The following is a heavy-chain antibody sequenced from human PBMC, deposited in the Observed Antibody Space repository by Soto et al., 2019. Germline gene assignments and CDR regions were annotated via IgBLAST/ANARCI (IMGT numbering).Heavy chain of an antibody. V-gene: IGHV4-39*01. D-gene: IGHD3-22*01. CDR2: VYYSGFT. CDR1: GASINTVPYY. J-gene: IGHJ6*02. Sequence: SETLSLTCTVSGASINTVPYYWGWIRQSPGKGLEWIGSVYYSGFTYYNPSLKSRATISLDTSKNQFSLEVSSVTAADTALYYCATTFDSSGYYHNFGMDVWGQGTTVTVSS. CDR3: ATTFDSSGYYHNFGMDV.